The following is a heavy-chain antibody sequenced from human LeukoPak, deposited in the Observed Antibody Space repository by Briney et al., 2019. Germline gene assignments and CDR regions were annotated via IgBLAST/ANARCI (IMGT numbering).Heavy chain of an antibody. J-gene: IGHJ4*02. CDR2: SHNDGKS. Sequence: PSETLSLTCTASGGSMSSNFWSWIRQPPGKGLEWIGLSHNDGKSNSDPSLKSRVTISVDRSRNQFFLRLSSVTTADTAVYYCARDLQGSLDYWGQGILVTVSS. V-gene: IGHV4-59*01. CDR3: ARDLQGSLDY. CDR1: GGSMSSNF.